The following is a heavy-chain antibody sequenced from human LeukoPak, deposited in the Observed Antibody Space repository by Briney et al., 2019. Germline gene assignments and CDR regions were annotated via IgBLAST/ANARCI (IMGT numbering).Heavy chain of an antibody. D-gene: IGHD2-2*01. CDR2: INWSGGST. CDR1: GFSVINAW. V-gene: IGHV3-20*04. CDR3: ARAPITSPFYFDY. J-gene: IGHJ4*02. Sequence: RAGGSLRLSCAASGFSVINAWMSWVRQVPGKGLEWVSGINWSGGSTGYADPLRGRFTISRDNAKNSLYLQMDSLRAEDTALYYCARAPITSPFYFDYWGQGTLVTVSS.